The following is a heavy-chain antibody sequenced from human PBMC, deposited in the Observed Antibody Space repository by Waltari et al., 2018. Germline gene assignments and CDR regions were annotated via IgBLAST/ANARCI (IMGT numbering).Heavy chain of an antibody. D-gene: IGHD2-8*02. CDR3: ARVYWPRGFDY. CDR2: IKQDGSDK. V-gene: IGHV3-7*01. CDR1: GFNSSSYW. J-gene: IGHJ4*02. Sequence: EVRLVESGGGLVQPGGSLRLSCAASGFNSSSYWMSWVRQAPGKVLEWVANIKQDGSDKYYVDSVEGRFTVSRDNAKNSLYLQMNSLRAEDTAVYYCARVYWPRGFDYWGQGTLVTVSS.